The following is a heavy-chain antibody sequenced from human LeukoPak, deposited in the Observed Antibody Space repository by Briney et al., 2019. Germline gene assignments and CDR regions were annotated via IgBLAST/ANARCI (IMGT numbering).Heavy chain of an antibody. CDR2: IKQDGTEN. CDR3: ARVDYASGSHGY. CDR1: GFSFSSYW. Sequence: GGSLRLSCAASGFSFSSYWMSWVRQVPGKGLEWVANIKQDGTENYYMDSVKGRFTISRDNAKNSLYLQMNSLRAEDTAVYYCARVDYASGSHGYWGQGTLVTVSS. V-gene: IGHV3-7*01. J-gene: IGHJ4*02. D-gene: IGHD3-10*01.